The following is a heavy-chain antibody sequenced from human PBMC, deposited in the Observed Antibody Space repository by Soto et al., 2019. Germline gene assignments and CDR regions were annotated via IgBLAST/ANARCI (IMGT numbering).Heavy chain of an antibody. CDR2: IYPGDSDT. CDR3: ASQRMVRGAYDAFDI. Sequence: PGESLKISCKGSGYSFISYWSGWVRQMPGKGLEWMGIIYPGDSDTRYSPSFQGQVTISADKSISTAYLQWSSLKASDTAMYYCASQRMVRGAYDAFDIWGQGTMVTVS. J-gene: IGHJ3*02. D-gene: IGHD3-10*01. V-gene: IGHV5-51*01. CDR1: GYSFISYW.